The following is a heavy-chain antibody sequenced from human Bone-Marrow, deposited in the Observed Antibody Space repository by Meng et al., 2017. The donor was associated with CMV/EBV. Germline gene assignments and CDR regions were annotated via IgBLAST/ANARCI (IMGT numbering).Heavy chain of an antibody. J-gene: IGHJ5*02. CDR1: WCPITRCCFF. Sequence: VSWCPITRCCFFLSLLRQPPGKGLEWIGYIYYSGSTYYNPSLKSRVTISVDTSKNQFSLKLSSVTAADTAVYYCARLPGSSTNWFDPWGQGTLVTVSS. V-gene: IGHV4-31*02. CDR2: IYYSGST. D-gene: IGHD6-13*01. CDR3: ARLPGSSTNWFDP.